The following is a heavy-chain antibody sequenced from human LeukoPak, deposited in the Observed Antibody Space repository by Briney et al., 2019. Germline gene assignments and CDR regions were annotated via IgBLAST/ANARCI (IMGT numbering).Heavy chain of an antibody. J-gene: IGHJ6*02. V-gene: IGHV3-48*04. Sequence: PGGSLRLFCAASGFTFNTYSLNWVRQAPGKGLDWLSYISTSSSTIYYADSVKGRFTISRDNAKNSLYLEMNSLRAEDTAVYYCARGYYYGLDVWGQETTVTVSS. CDR2: ISTSSSTI. CDR3: ARGYYYGLDV. CDR1: GFTFNTYS.